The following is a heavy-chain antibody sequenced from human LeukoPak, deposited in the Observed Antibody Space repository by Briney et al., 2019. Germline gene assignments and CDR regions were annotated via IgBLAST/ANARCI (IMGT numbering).Heavy chain of an antibody. D-gene: IGHD3-3*01. CDR2: ISAYNGNT. J-gene: IGHJ6*02. V-gene: IGHV1-18*01. CDR1: GYTFTSYG. Sequence: GASVKVSCKASGYTFTSYGISWVRQAPGQGLEWMGWISAYNGNTNYAQKLQGRVTMTTDTSTSTAYMELRSLRSDDTAVYYCARAPRTRDYNFWSGYYWDYYYYGMDVWGQGTTVTVSS. CDR3: ARAPRTRDYNFWSGYYWDYYYYGMDV.